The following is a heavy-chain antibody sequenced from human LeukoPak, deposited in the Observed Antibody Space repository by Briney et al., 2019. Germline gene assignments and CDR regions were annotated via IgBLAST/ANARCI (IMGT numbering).Heavy chain of an antibody. Sequence: ASVKVSCKASGYSFTGYYMQWVREAPGQGLEWMGWINPNSGGTNYAQKFQGRVTMTTDTSISTAYMELSRLRSDDTAVYYCASGNCDFWSGYAPPYYYYYYMDVWGKGTTVTVSS. V-gene: IGHV1-2*02. CDR1: GYSFTGYY. D-gene: IGHD3-3*01. CDR2: INPNSGGT. CDR3: ASGNCDFWSGYAPPYYYYYYMDV. J-gene: IGHJ6*03.